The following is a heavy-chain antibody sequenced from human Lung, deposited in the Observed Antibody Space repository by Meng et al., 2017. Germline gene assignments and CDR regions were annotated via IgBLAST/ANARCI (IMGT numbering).Heavy chain of an antibody. CDR1: GFNFDIYT. J-gene: IGHJ3*02. CDR2: ISDGGRYM. Sequence: GGSLRLSCAASGFNFDIYTINWVRQAPGKGLEWVSSISDGGRYMFYGDSVRGRFTISRDNAQTSVYLQMNSLRIEDTAIYYYARDLRPYYGLGFHCAFDIWGQGTMVTVSS. V-gene: IGHV3-21*04. D-gene: IGHD3-10*01. CDR3: ARDLRPYYGLGFHCAFDI.